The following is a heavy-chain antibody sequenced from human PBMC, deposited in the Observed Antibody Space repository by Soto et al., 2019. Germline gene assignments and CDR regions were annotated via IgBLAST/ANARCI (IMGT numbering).Heavy chain of an antibody. Sequence: GALRLSCAASVFTFSSYAMSWVRQAPGKGLEWVSAISGSGGSTYYADSVKGRFTISRDNSKNTLYLQMNSLRAEDTAVYYCAKGLPGITMVVVVISAFDIWGQGTMVTVSS. CDR2: ISGSGGST. CDR1: VFTFSSYA. J-gene: IGHJ3*02. CDR3: AKGLPGITMVVVVISAFDI. D-gene: IGHD3-22*01. V-gene: IGHV3-23*01.